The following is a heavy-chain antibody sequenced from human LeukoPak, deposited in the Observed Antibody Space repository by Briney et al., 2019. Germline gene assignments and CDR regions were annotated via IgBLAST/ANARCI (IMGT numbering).Heavy chain of an antibody. V-gene: IGHV3-23*01. CDR1: GFTFSSYA. J-gene: IGHJ5*02. D-gene: IGHD3-10*02. CDR2: ISGGSSST. Sequence: GGSLRLSCAASGFTFSSYAMSWVRQAPGKGLEWVSGISGGSSSTYYADSVKGRFTISRHNSKSTLYLQMNSLRAEDTAVYYCALHHGNYYVGRWFDPWGQGTLATVSS. CDR3: ALHHGNYYVGRWFDP.